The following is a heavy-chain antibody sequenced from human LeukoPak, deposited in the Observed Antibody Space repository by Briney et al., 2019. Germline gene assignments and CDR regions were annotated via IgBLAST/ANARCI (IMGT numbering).Heavy chain of an antibody. CDR2: INPNSGGT. CDR1: GYTFTGYY. CDR3: ARDLGYSYGPLDY. D-gene: IGHD5-18*01. J-gene: IGHJ4*02. V-gene: IGHV1-2*02. Sequence: ASVKVSCKASGYTFTGYYMHWVRQAPGQGLEWMGWINPNSGGTNYAQKFQGRVTMTRDTSISTAYMELSRLRSDDTAVYYRARDLGYSYGPLDYWGQGTLVTVSS.